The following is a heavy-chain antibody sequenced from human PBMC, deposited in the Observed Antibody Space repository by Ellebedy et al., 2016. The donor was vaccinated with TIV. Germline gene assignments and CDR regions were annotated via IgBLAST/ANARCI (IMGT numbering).Heavy chain of an antibody. CDR3: ARESVSPTMDY. Sequence: ASVKVSCKASGYTFTGYYMHWVRLAPGQRLEWMGIINPNARGTSYAQKFQGRVTMTMDTSTSTVYMELSSLTSDDTAVYYCARESVSPTMDYWGQGTLVTVSS. V-gene: IGHV1-46*01. CDR1: GYTFTGYY. D-gene: IGHD5/OR15-5a*01. J-gene: IGHJ4*02. CDR2: INPNARGT.